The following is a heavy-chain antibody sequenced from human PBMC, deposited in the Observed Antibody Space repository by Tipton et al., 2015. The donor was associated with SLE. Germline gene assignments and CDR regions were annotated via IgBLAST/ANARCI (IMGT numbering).Heavy chain of an antibody. D-gene: IGHD2-8*01. V-gene: IGHV4-34*01. J-gene: IGHJ4*02. CDR2: IYHSGST. CDR1: GGSFSGYY. CDR3: ASILNHAFDY. Sequence: TLSLTCAVYGGSFSGYYWSWIRQPPGKGLEWIGSIYHSGSTNYNPSLKSRVTISVDTSKNQFSLKLSSVTAADTAVYYCASILNHAFDYWGQGTLVSVSS.